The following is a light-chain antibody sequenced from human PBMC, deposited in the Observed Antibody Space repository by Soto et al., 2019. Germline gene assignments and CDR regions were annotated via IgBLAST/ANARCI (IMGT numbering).Light chain of an antibody. V-gene: IGLV2-23*02. CDR3: CSYAGGTTWV. CDR1: SSDIGNYDL. CDR2: EVN. J-gene: IGLJ3*02. Sequence: QSVLTQPASVSGSPGQSITISCTGTSSDIGNYDLVSWYQQHPGKAPKLMIYEVNKRPSGFSNHFSGSKSGNTASLTISGLQSEDEADYYCCSYAGGTTWVFGGGTKLTVL.